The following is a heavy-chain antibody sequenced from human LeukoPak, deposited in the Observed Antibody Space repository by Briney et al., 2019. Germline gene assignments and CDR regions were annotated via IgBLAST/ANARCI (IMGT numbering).Heavy chain of an antibody. CDR2: IRYDGSNK. CDR3: ARTARALDY. V-gene: IGHV3-30*02. D-gene: IGHD6-6*01. Sequence: GGSLRLSCAASGFTFTSYSMYWVRQAPGKGLEWVAFIRYDGSNKYYADSVKGRFTISRDNSKNTLYLQMNSLRAEDTAVYYCARTARALDYWGQGTLVTVSS. J-gene: IGHJ4*02. CDR1: GFTFTSYS.